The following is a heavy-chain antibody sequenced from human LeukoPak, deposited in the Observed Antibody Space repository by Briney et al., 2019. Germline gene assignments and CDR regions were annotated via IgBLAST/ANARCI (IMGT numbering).Heavy chain of an antibody. Sequence: PSETLSLTCTVSGGSISSSSYYWGWIRQPPGTGLEWIGSIYYSGSTYYNPSLKSRVTISVDTSKNQFSLKLSSVTAADTAVYYCARRYCSGGSCYADAFDIWGQGTMVTVSS. CDR1: GGSISSSSYY. V-gene: IGHV4-39*01. J-gene: IGHJ3*02. CDR2: IYYSGST. CDR3: ARRYCSGGSCYADAFDI. D-gene: IGHD2-15*01.